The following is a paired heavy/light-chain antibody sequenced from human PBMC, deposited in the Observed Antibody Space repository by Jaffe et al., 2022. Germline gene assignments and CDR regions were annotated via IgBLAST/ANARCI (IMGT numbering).Light chain of an antibody. CDR3: KSYTTSSTYV. J-gene: IGLJ1*01. CDR2: DVS. CDR1: SSDIGAYNY. Sequence: QSALTQPASVSGSPGQSITISCTGSSSDIGAYNYVSWYQQHPGKAPRLMIYDVSNRPSGVSDRFSGSKSDNTASLTISGLQAEDEADYYCKSYTTSSTYVFGTGTKVAVL. V-gene: IGLV2-14*03.
Heavy chain of an antibody. D-gene: IGHD6-19*01. CDR2: IKGDETIT. CDR3: ARGGKGQWLLDY. J-gene: IGHJ4*02. Sequence: EVQLVESGGGLVQPGGSLRLSCAASGFRFSDYWVHWVRQAPGKGLVWLSRIKGDETITTYADSVKGRFTISRDNAKNMVYLQMNSLRDDDTAVYYCARGGKGQWLLDYWGQGTLVTVSS. V-gene: IGHV3-74*01. CDR1: GFRFSDYW.